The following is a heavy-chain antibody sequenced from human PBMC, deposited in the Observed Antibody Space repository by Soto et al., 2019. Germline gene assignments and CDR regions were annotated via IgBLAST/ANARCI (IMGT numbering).Heavy chain of an antibody. Sequence: ASVKVSCKASGGTFSSYAISWVRQAPGQGLEWMGGIIPIFGTANYAQKFQGRVTITADESTSTAYMELSSLRSEETAVYYCTRDEGGYSYDYYYYGMDVWGQGTTVTVS. D-gene: IGHD5-18*01. CDR1: GGTFSSYA. V-gene: IGHV1-69*13. J-gene: IGHJ6*02. CDR2: IIPIFGTA. CDR3: TRDEGGYSYDYYYYGMDV.